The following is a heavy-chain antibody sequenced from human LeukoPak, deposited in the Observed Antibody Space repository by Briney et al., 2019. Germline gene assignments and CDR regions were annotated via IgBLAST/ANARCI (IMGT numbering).Heavy chain of an antibody. CDR3: ARDRIAVAGTENWFDP. D-gene: IGHD6-19*01. V-gene: IGHV3-33*01. J-gene: IGHJ5*02. CDR1: GFTFSSYG. CDR2: IWYDGSNK. Sequence: PGGSLRLSCAAPGFTFSSYGMHWVRQAPGKGLEWVAVIWYDGSNKYYADSVKGRFTISRDNSKNTLYLQMNSLRAEDTAVYYCARDRIAVAGTENWFDPWGQGTLVTVSS.